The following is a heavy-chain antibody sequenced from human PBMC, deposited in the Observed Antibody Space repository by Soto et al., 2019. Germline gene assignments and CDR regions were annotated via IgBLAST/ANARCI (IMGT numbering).Heavy chain of an antibody. Sequence: GGFLRLSCAASGFTFSSYAMSWVRQAPGKGLEWVSAISGSGGSTYYADSVKGRFTISRDNSKNTLYLQMNSLRAEDTAVYYCAKSLLRFLEWSPPEYYYYMDVWGKGTTVTVSS. J-gene: IGHJ6*03. CDR2: ISGSGGST. CDR3: AKSLLRFLEWSPPEYYYYMDV. CDR1: GFTFSSYA. V-gene: IGHV3-23*01. D-gene: IGHD3-3*01.